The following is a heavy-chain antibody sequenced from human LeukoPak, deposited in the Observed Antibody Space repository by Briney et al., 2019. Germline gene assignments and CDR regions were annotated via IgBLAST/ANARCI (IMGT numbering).Heavy chain of an antibody. CDR2: ISSSSRTI. CDR3: ARGSSRLGYYYYGMDV. V-gene: IGHV3-48*02. J-gene: IGHJ6*02. CDR1: GFTFSSYS. D-gene: IGHD6-13*01. Sequence: GGSLRLSCAASGFTFSSYSMNWVRQAPGKGLEWVSYISSSSRTIYYADSVKGRFTISRDNAKNSLYLQMNSLRDEDTAVYYCARGSSRLGYYYYGMDVWGQGTTVTVSS.